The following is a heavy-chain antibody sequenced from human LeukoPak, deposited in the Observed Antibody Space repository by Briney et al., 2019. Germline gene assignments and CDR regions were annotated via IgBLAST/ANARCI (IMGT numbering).Heavy chain of an antibody. CDR1: GFTFSSYA. Sequence: PGGSLRLSCAASGFTFSSYAMHWVRQAPGKGLEWVAVISYDGSNKYYADFVKGRFTISRDNSKNTLYLQMNSLRAEDTAVYYCARDLRTLEWLRLQGFDYWGQGTLVTVSS. CDR2: ISYDGSNK. J-gene: IGHJ4*02. V-gene: IGHV3-30*04. CDR3: ARDLRTLEWLRLQGFDY. D-gene: IGHD5-12*01.